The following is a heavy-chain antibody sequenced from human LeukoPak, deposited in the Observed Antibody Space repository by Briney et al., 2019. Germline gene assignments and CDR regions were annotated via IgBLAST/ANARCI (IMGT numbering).Heavy chain of an antibody. V-gene: IGHV3-7*04. CDR3: VKDGAGSDFSLDH. D-gene: IGHD1-26*01. CDR2: IRPDESNI. Sequence: GRSLRLSYVPSGFEFRHYYMSWVRQAPGKGLEWLGDIRPDESNIYTEDVVRGRFTISRDNARNSLILQMTGLKDEDTAIYFCVKDGAGSDFSLDHWGQGTLVTVSS. J-gene: IGHJ4*02. CDR1: GFEFRHYY.